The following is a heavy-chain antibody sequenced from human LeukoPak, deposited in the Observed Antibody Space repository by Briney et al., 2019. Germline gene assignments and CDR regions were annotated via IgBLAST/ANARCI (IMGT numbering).Heavy chain of an antibody. CDR1: GFTYSSHR. CDR2: INTDGSST. CDR3: ARGAGWYCGGGSCYAFYFDY. D-gene: IGHD2-15*01. V-gene: IGHV3-74*01. Sequence: GGALRLSCAATGFTYSSHRMHWVRQVPGKGLVWVSRINTDGSSTTYADSVKGRFTISRDNAKHTLYLEMDSLRAEDTAVYYCARGAGWYCGGGSCYAFYFDYWGQGNLVTVSS. J-gene: IGHJ4*02.